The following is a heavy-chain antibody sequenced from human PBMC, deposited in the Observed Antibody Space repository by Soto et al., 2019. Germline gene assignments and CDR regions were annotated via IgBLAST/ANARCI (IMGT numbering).Heavy chain of an antibody. J-gene: IGHJ5*02. Sequence: AEALCLTFAVYVGSFSAYYWSWVRQPPGKGLEWIGEVNHGGNATYNPSLKSRVTISLDTSENQFSLKVRSVTAADTAVYYCARAYSGAWNNWFDPWGRGTMVTVSS. CDR3: ARAYSGAWNNWFDP. CDR2: VNHGGNA. CDR1: VGSFSAYY. V-gene: IGHV4-34*01. D-gene: IGHD5-12*01.